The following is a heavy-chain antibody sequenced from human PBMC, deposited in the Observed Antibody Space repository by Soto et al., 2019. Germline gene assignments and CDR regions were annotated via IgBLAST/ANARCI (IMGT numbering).Heavy chain of an antibody. Sequence: EVQLLESGGGLVQPGGSLRLSCAASGFTFSSYAMRWVRQAPVKGLEWVSAISGSGGSTYYADSVKGRFTIFRDNSKNTLYLQMNSLKAEDTAVYYCARRGSGSYYDYWGQGTLVIVSS. CDR3: ARRGSGSYYDY. CDR2: ISGSGGST. V-gene: IGHV3-23*01. D-gene: IGHD1-26*01. CDR1: GFTFSSYA. J-gene: IGHJ4*02.